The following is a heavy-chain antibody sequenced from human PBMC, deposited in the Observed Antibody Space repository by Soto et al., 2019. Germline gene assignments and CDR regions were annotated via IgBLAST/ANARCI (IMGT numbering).Heavy chain of an antibody. CDR3: ARGDTVSGMDV. Sequence: LSLTCTVSGGSISSGGYYWSWIRQHPGKGLEWIGYIYYSGSTYYNPSLKSRVTISVDTSKNQFSLKLSSVTAADTAVYYCARGDTVSGMDVWGQGTTVTVSS. D-gene: IGHD4-4*01. V-gene: IGHV4-31*03. J-gene: IGHJ6*02. CDR2: IYYSGST. CDR1: GGSISSGGYY.